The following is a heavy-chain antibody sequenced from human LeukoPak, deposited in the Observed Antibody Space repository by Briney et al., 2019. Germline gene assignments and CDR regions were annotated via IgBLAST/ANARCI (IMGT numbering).Heavy chain of an antibody. CDR3: ARDYDSSGYYPIYYFDY. Sequence: AASVTVSCKASGYTFTGYYMHWVRQAPGQGLEWMGWINPNSGGTNYAQKFQGRVTMTRDTSISTAYMELSRLRSDDTAVYYCARDYDSSGYYPIYYFDYWGQGTLVTVSS. J-gene: IGHJ4*02. CDR2: INPNSGGT. CDR1: GYTFTGYY. D-gene: IGHD3-22*01. V-gene: IGHV1-2*02.